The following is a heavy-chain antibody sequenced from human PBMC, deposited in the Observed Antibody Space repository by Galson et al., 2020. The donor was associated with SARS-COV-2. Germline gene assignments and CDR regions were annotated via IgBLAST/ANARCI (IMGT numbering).Heavy chain of an antibody. J-gene: IGHJ6*02. V-gene: IGHV3-30*18. CDR2: ISYDGSNK. D-gene: IGHD3-16*01. Sequence: GESLKISCAASGFPFSSYGMHWVRQAPGKGLEWVALISYDGSNKYYGDSVKGRITISRDNSKNSLYLQVNSLRAEDTAVYYCVKEGGSYAYYYYGMDVWGLGTTVTVSS. CDR3: VKEGGSYAYYYYGMDV. CDR1: GFPFSSYG.